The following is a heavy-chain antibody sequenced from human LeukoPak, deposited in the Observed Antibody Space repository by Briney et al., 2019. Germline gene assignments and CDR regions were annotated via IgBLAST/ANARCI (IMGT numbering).Heavy chain of an antibody. Sequence: GGSLRLSCVASGFTFSASTMHWVRQAPGKGLEWVAVMSYDGFTKYYADSVKGRFTISRDNSKNTLYLQMNSLRPEDTAVYYCARDRLPSHQDDFDYWGQGTLVSVSS. CDR2: MSYDGFTK. J-gene: IGHJ4*02. CDR3: ARDRLPSHQDDFDY. V-gene: IGHV3-30*04. D-gene: IGHD3-3*01. CDR1: GFTFSAST.